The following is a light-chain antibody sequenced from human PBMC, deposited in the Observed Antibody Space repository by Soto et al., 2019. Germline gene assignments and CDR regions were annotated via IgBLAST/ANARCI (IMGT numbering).Light chain of an antibody. CDR1: KLENQF. V-gene: IGLV3-1*01. CDR2: QDT. J-gene: IGLJ3*02. Sequence: SYELTQPPSVSVSPGQTASITCSGDKLENQFVSWYQQRPGQSPVLVMYQDTKRPSGIPERFSGSNSGNTVTLTISGTQTMDEADYYCQAWDSSTEWVFGGGTKVTVL. CDR3: QAWDSSTEWV.